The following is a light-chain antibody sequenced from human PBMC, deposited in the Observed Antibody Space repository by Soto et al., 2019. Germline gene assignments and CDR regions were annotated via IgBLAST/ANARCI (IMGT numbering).Light chain of an antibody. CDR3: QSYDSSLSGSSYV. CDR2: GNS. CDR1: SSNIRAGYD. J-gene: IGLJ1*01. Sequence: QSVLTQPPSVSGAPGQRVTISCTGSSSNIRAGYDVHWYQQLPGTAPKLLIYGNSNRPSGVPDRFSGSKSGTSASLAITGLQAEDEADYYCQSYDSSLSGSSYVFGTGTKLTVL. V-gene: IGLV1-40*01.